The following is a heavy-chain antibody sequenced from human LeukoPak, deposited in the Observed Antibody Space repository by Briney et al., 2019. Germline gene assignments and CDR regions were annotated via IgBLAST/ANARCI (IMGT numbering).Heavy chain of an antibody. D-gene: IGHD3-3*01. Sequence: GGSLRLSCAASGFTFSSYSMNWVRQAPGKGLEWVSSISSSSSYIYYADSVKGRFTISRDNAKNSLYLQMNSLRAEDTAVYYCARGSSYDFWSGYWAGPYYFDYWGQGTLVTVSS. CDR1: GFTFSSYS. CDR2: ISSSSSYI. J-gene: IGHJ4*02. CDR3: ARGSSYDFWSGYWAGPYYFDY. V-gene: IGHV3-21*01.